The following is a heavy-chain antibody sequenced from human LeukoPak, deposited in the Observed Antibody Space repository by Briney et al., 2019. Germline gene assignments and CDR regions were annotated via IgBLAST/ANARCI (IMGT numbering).Heavy chain of an antibody. V-gene: IGHV3-21*01. CDR3: ARRGASGTIDY. D-gene: IGHD6-13*01. CDR2: ISSSSSYI. Sequence: PGGSLRLSCAASGFTFSNAWMSWVRQAPGKGLEWVSSISSSSSYIYYADSVKGRFTISRDNAKNSLYLQMNSLRAEDTAVYYCARRGASGTIDYWGQGTLVTVSS. J-gene: IGHJ4*02. CDR1: GFTFSNAW.